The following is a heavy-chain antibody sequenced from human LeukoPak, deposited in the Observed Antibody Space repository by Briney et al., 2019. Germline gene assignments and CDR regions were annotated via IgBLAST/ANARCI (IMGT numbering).Heavy chain of an antibody. CDR1: GGSISSSSYY. CDR2: IYYSGST. J-gene: IGHJ4*02. V-gene: IGHV4-39*07. D-gene: IGHD3-10*01. Sequence: PSETLSLTCTVSGGSISSSSYYWGWIRQPPGKGLEWIGSIYYSGSTYYNPSLKSRVTISVDTSKNQFSLKLSSVTAADTAVYYCARGWALWFGELLSAHFDYWGQGTLVTVSS. CDR3: ARGWALWFGELLSAHFDY.